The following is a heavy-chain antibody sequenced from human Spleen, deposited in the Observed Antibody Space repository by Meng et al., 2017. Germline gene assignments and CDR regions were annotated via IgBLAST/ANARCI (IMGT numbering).Heavy chain of an antibody. CDR2: INHCGST. CDR3: ARGPTTMAHDFDY. D-gene: IGHD4-11*01. V-gene: IGHV4-34*01. Sequence: QVALPQCGAGLVEPSATLSFTCAVDGGSFMRYYWSCIRQTPWKGLEWIGEINHCGSTNYNPSLKSRVAITVYTSKTQFSLKLSSVTAADTAVYYWARGPTTMAHDFDYWGQGTLVTVSS. J-gene: IGHJ4*02. CDR1: GGSFMRYY.